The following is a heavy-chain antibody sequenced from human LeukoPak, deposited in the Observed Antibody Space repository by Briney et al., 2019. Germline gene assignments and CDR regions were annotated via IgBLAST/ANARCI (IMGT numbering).Heavy chain of an antibody. CDR3: AREIQWSGYFDI. D-gene: IGHD2-15*01. V-gene: IGHV4-59*01. CDR2: IYYSGST. Sequence: SGTLSLTCTVSGVSINNYYWSWIRQPPGKGLEWFGYIYYSGSTNYNPSLKSRVTISVDTSKNQFSLNLSSVTASETAVYYCAREIQWSGYFDIWGQGTMVTVSS. J-gene: IGHJ3*02. CDR1: GVSINNYY.